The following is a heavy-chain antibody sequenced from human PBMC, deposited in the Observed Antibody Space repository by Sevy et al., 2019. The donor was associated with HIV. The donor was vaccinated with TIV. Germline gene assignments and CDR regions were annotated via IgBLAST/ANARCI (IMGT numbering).Heavy chain of an antibody. D-gene: IGHD3-3*01. CDR3: ARDNTIFGVVTEYYYYGMDV. CDR1: GFTFSSYG. Sequence: GGSLRLSCAASGFTFSSYGMHWVRQAPGKGLEWVAVIWYDGSNKYYADSVKGRFTISRDNSKNTLYLQMNSLRAEDTAVYYCARDNTIFGVVTEYYYYGMDVWGQGTTLTVSS. CDR2: IWYDGSNK. V-gene: IGHV3-33*01. J-gene: IGHJ6*02.